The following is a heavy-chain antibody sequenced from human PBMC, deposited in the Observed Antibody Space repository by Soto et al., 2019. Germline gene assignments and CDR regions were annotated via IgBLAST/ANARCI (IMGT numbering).Heavy chain of an antibody. J-gene: IGHJ4*02. Sequence: GGSLRLSCAASGLTFSSYGMHWVRQAPGKGLEWVAVIWYDGSNKYYADSVKGRFTISRDNSKNTLYLQMNSLRAEDTAVYYCSRVVLRYFDWLTVDYWGQGTLDTVSS. CDR1: GLTFSSYG. CDR3: SRVVLRYFDWLTVDY. D-gene: IGHD3-9*01. CDR2: IWYDGSNK. V-gene: IGHV3-33*01.